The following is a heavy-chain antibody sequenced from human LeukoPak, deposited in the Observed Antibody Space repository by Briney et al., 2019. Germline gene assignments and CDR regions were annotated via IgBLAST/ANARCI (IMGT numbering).Heavy chain of an antibody. CDR1: GYTFTDYY. Sequence: GASVRVSRKASGYTFTDYYMHWVRQAPGQGLEWMGWINPNSGGTNYAQKFQGRVTMTRDTSISTAYMELSRLRSDDTAVYYCARDKNRMVRGVMDYWGQGTLVTVSS. CDR3: ARDKNRMVRGVMDY. D-gene: IGHD3-10*01. V-gene: IGHV1-2*02. CDR2: INPNSGGT. J-gene: IGHJ4*02.